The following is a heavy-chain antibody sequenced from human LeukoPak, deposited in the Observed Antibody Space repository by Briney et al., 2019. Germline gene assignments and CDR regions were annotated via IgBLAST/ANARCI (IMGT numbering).Heavy chain of an antibody. J-gene: IGHJ4*02. CDR2: IYTSGRT. V-gene: IGHV4-4*07. CDR1: GGSITNYY. D-gene: IGHD5/OR15-5a*01. Sequence: SETLSLTCTVSGGSITNYYCNWIRQPAGKGLEWIGRIYTSGRTKYNPSLNSRVTMSVDMSKNEFSLNLSSVTAADTAVYYCATERGIASTPFDYWGQGTLVTVSS. CDR3: ATERGIASTPFDY.